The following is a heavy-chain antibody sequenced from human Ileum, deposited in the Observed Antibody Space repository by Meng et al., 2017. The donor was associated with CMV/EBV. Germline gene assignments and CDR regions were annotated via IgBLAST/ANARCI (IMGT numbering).Heavy chain of an antibody. Sequence: CAASGVTFSTYGMHGDRQAPGRGLEWVAFIHYDITSKYYADSVKGRFTISRDNSKNTLFLQMNSLRAEDTAVYYCAKGDITGTLDPWGQGTLVTVSS. D-gene: IGHD1-7*01. CDR2: IHYDITSK. CDR3: AKGDITGTLDP. CDR1: GVTFSTYG. J-gene: IGHJ5*02. V-gene: IGHV3-30*02.